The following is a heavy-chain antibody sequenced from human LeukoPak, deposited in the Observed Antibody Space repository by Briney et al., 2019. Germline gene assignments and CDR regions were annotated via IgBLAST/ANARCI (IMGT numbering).Heavy chain of an antibody. CDR3: ARDTRHGVYGDYNNFDY. D-gene: IGHD4-17*01. Sequence: PGRSLRLSCAASGFTFSSYAMHWVRQAPGKGLEWVAVISYDGSNKYYADSVKGRFTISRDNAKNSLYLQMNSLRAEDTAVYYCARDTRHGVYGDYNNFDYWGQGTLVTVSS. J-gene: IGHJ4*02. CDR1: GFTFSSYA. CDR2: ISYDGSNK. V-gene: IGHV3-30-3*01.